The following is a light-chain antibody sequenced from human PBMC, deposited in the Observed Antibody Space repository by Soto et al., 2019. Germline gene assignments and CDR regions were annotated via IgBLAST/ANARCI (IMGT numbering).Light chain of an antibody. J-gene: IGKJ2*01. CDR1: QSISSY. CDR2: AAS. Sequence: DIQMTQSPSSLSASVGDRVTITCRASQSISSYLNWYQQKPGKAPKLLIYAASSLQSWVPSRFSGSGSGTDFTLTISSLQPEDFATYYGQQSYSTPGYTFGQGTKLEIK. V-gene: IGKV1-39*01. CDR3: QQSYSTPGYT.